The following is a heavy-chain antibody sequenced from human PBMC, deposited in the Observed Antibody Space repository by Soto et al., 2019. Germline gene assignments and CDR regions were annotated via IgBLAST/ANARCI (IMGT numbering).Heavy chain of an antibody. Sequence: GWSLKLSCAACGFSVYIYGVAGVRQAPGKGLEWVAVISYDGSNKYYADSVKGRFTISRDNSKNTLYLQMNSLRAEDTAVYYCAKDLGYYFEYWGQGTLVTVSS. CDR3: AKDLGYYFEY. V-gene: IGHV3-30*18. D-gene: IGHD3-10*01. CDR2: ISYDGSNK. J-gene: IGHJ4*02. CDR1: GFSVYIYG.